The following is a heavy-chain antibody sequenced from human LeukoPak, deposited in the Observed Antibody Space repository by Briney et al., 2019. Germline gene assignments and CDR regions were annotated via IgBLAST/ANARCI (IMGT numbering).Heavy chain of an antibody. CDR3: ARSLSLTYYYDSSGPTLYYFDY. V-gene: IGHV1-69*05. CDR2: IIPIFGTA. Sequence: ASVKVSCKASGGTFSSYAISWMRQAPGQGLEWMGGIIPIFGTANYAQKFQGRVTITTDESTNTAYRELSSLRSEDTAVYCCARSLSLTYYYDSSGPTLYYFDYWGQGTLVTVSS. J-gene: IGHJ4*02. D-gene: IGHD3-22*01. CDR1: GGTFSSYA.